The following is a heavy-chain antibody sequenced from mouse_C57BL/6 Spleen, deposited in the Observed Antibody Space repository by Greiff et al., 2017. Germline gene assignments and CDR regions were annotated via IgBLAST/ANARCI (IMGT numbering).Heavy chain of an antibody. J-gene: IGHJ2*01. Sequence: QVQLKQPGAELVKPGASVKLSCKASGYTFTSYWMQWVKQRPGQGLEWIGEIDPSDSYTNYNQKFKGKATLTVDTSSSTAYMQLSSLTSEDSAVYYCAKGTAPFDYWGQGTTLTVSS. CDR2: IDPSDSYT. CDR1: GYTFTSYW. D-gene: IGHD4-1*01. V-gene: IGHV1-50*01. CDR3: AKGTAPFDY.